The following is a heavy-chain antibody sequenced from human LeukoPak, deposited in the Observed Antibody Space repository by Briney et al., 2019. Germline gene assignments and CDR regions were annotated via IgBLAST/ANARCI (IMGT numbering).Heavy chain of an antibody. CDR1: GYTFTSYY. CDR3: TRGVQLERRYYNWFDP. D-gene: IGHD1-1*01. CDR2: INPSRGST. V-gene: IGHV1-46*01. J-gene: IGHJ5*02. Sequence: ASVKVSCKASGYTFTSYYIHWVRQARGQGLEWMGMINPSRGSTSYAQKFQGGLTMTRDTSTSTVYMELSSLRSEDTAVYYCTRGVQLERRYYNWFDPWGQGTLVTVSS.